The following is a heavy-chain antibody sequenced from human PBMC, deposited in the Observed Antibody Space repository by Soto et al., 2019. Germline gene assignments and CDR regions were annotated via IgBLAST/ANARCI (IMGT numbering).Heavy chain of an antibody. J-gene: IGHJ1*01. V-gene: IGHV4-30-4*01. D-gene: IGHD6-13*01. CDR2: IYYSGST. CDR3: ARGLSDSSSWTEGAEYFQH. Sequence: QVQLQESGPGLVKPSQTLSLTCTVSGGSISSGDYYWSWIRQPPGKGLEWIGYIYYSGSTYYNPSLKSRVTLSVDTSKNQFSLKLSSVTAADTAVYYCARGLSDSSSWTEGAEYFQHWGQGTLVTVSS. CDR1: GGSISSGDYY.